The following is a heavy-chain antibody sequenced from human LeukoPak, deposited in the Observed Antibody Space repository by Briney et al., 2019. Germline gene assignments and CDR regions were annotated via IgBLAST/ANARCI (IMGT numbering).Heavy chain of an antibody. CDR1: GFTFSSSA. D-gene: IGHD6-13*01. Sequence: GGSLRLSCEASGFTFSSSAMGGVRQAPGKGLEWVSAISAGGSTTYYADSVKGRFTISRDHSRSTLYLQMNSLRAGDTALYYCAKDASLPGTWNWFDPWGQGTLVTVSS. CDR3: AKDASLPGTWNWFDP. V-gene: IGHV3-23*01. J-gene: IGHJ5*02. CDR2: ISAGGSTT.